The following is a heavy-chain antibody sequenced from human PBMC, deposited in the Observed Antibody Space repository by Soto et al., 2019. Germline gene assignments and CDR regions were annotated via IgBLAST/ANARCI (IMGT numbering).Heavy chain of an antibody. V-gene: IGHV4-34*01. J-gene: IGHJ5*02. CDR2: INHRGST. Sequence: SETLSLTCAVYGGSFSGYYWSWIRQPPGKGLEWIGEINHRGSTNYNPSLKSRVTISVDTSKNQFSLKLSSVTAADTAVHFCARGDILTGYSSWGQGTLVTVSS. CDR3: ARGDILTGYSS. D-gene: IGHD3-9*01. CDR1: GGSFSGYY.